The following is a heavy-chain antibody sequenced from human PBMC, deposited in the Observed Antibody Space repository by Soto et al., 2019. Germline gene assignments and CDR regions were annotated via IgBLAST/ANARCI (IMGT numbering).Heavy chain of an antibody. D-gene: IGHD5-18*01. CDR3: ARDLDTAMGDWYGMDV. V-gene: IGHV4-30-4*01. J-gene: IGHJ6*02. Sequence: QVQLQESGPGLVKPSQTLSLTCTVSGGSISSGDYYWSWIRQPPGKGLEWIGYIYYSGSTYYNPSLKSRVTISVDTSKNQFSLKLSSLTAADTAVYYCARDLDTAMGDWYGMDVWGQGTTVTVSS. CDR1: GGSISSGDYY. CDR2: IYYSGST.